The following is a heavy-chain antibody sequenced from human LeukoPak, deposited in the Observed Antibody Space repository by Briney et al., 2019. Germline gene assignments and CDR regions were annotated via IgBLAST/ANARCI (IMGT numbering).Heavy chain of an antibody. Sequence: GGSLRLSCAASGFTFSSYGMHWVRRAPGKGLEWVAFIRYDGSNKYYADSVKGRFTISRDNSKNTLYLQMNSLRAEDTAVYYCARDLGERYYFDYWGQGTLVTVSS. CDR1: GFTFSSYG. CDR3: ARDLGERYYFDY. V-gene: IGHV3-30*02. D-gene: IGHD1-1*01. CDR2: IRYDGSNK. J-gene: IGHJ4*02.